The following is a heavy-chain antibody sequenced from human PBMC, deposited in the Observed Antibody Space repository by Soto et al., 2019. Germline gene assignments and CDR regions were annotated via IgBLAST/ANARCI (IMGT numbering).Heavy chain of an antibody. CDR3: ESVVEDYYYGMAV. CDR2: ISGNDGST. Sequence: PGGSLRLSCAASGFTFSNYAMIWVRQAPAKGLEWVSSISGNDGSTYYADSVKVRFTISRDNSKNTLYLQMNSLRAEDTAVYYYESVVEDYYYGMAVWGQGTTVTVSS. V-gene: IGHV3-23*01. J-gene: IGHJ6*02. D-gene: IGHD2-15*01. CDR1: GFTFSNYA.